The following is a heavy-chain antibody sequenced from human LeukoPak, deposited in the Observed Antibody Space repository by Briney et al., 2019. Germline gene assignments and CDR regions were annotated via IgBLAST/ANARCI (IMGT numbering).Heavy chain of an antibody. D-gene: IGHD6-13*01. CDR3: ARDKQQLIPFNWFDP. V-gene: IGHV1-2*02. CDR1: GYTFTGYY. CDR2: INPNSGGT. Sequence: GASVKVSCKASGYTFTGYYMHWVRQAPGQGLEWMGWINPNSGGTNYAQKLQGRVTMTRDTSISTAYMELSRLRSDDTAVYYCARDKQQLIPFNWFDPWGQGTLVTVSS. J-gene: IGHJ5*02.